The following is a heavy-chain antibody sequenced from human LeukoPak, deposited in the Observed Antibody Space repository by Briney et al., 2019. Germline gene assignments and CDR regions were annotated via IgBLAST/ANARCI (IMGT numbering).Heavy chain of an antibody. CDR2: IKPGGSEK. Sequence: GGSLRLSCEASGFTFSTYWMSWVRQAPGKGLEWVANIKPGGSEKDYVDSLKGRFTISRDNAKNSLHLQVNSLRDEDTAVYYCARFGVPYGVDVWGQGTTVTVSS. CDR3: ARFGVPYGVDV. D-gene: IGHD3-16*01. J-gene: IGHJ6*02. V-gene: IGHV3-7*04. CDR1: GFTFSTYW.